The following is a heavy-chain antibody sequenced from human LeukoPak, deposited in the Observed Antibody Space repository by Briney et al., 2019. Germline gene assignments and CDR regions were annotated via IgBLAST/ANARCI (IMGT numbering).Heavy chain of an antibody. D-gene: IGHD2-15*01. CDR3: ANVWGVVVAARF. Sequence: ASVKVSCKASGYTFTSYGISWVRQAPGQGLEWMGWISAYNGNKNYAQKVQGRVTMTTDTSTSTAYMELRSLRTEDTAVYYCANVWGVVVAARFWGKGTTVTISS. J-gene: IGHJ6*04. CDR1: GYTFTSYG. CDR2: ISAYNGNK. V-gene: IGHV1-18*01.